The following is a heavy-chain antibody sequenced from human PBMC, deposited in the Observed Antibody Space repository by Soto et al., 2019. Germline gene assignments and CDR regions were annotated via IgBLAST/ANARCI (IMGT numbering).Heavy chain of an antibody. CDR3: ARGQDIVVVVAAGFDY. CDR1: GGSFSGCY. Sequence: QVQLQQWGAGLLKPSETLSLTCAVYGGSFSGCYWSWIRQPPGKGLEWIGEINHSESTNYNPSITSRVTISVDTTMNQFSLKLSSVAAADTAVYYCARGQDIVVVVAAGFDYWGQGTLVTVSS. CDR2: INHSEST. J-gene: IGHJ4*02. D-gene: IGHD2-15*01. V-gene: IGHV4-34*01.